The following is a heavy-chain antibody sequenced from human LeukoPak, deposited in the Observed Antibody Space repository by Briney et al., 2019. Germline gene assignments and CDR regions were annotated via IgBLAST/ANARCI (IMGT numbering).Heavy chain of an antibody. CDR3: ARDTSGYSGYDSGFDY. V-gene: IGHV3-21*01. J-gene: IGHJ4*02. CDR1: GFTFSSYS. Sequence: GGSLRLSCAASGFTFSSYSMNWVRQAPGKGLEWVSSISSSSSYIYYADSVKGRFTISRDNAKNSLYLQMNSLRAEDTAVYYCARDTSGYSGYDSGFDYWGQGTLVTVSS. D-gene: IGHD5-12*01. CDR2: ISSSSSYI.